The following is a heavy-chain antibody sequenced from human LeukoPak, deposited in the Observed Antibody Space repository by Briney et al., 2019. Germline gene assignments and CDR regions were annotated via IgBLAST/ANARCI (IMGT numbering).Heavy chain of an antibody. CDR1: GFTFSSYG. CDR3: AKDKWSYDYYYYYMDV. CDR2: IRYDGSNK. J-gene: IGHJ6*03. Sequence: GGSLRLSCAASGFTFSSYGMHWVRQAPGKGLEWVAFIRYDGSNKYYADSVKGRFIISRDNSKNTLYLQMNSLRAEDTAVYYCAKDKWSYDYYYYYMDVWGKGTTVTVSS. V-gene: IGHV3-30*02. D-gene: IGHD2-15*01.